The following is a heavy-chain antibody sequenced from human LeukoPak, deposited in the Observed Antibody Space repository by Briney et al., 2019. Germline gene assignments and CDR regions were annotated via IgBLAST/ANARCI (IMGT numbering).Heavy chain of an antibody. V-gene: IGHV4-38-2*02. CDR3: ARGYGELLSAFDI. CDR2: IYHSGST. D-gene: IGHD1-26*01. J-gene: IGHJ3*02. CDR1: GYSISSGYY. Sequence: PSETLSLTCTVSGYSISSGYYWGWIRQPPGKGLEWIGSIYHSGSTYYNPSLKSRVTISVDTSKNQFSLKLSSVTAADTAVYYCARGYGELLSAFDIWGQGTMVTVSS.